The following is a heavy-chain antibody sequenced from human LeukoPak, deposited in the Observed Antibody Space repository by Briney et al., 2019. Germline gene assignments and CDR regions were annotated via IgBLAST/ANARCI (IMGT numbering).Heavy chain of an antibody. Sequence: SETLSLTCAVYGGSFSSYYWRWVRQPPGKGLEWVGEINRGGNTNSNPSPETRVTVSVDTSKNEFSLKLTSVTAADTAVYYCARGLRITSPSSLFSRIGDHSIDVWGIGTTVAASS. J-gene: IGHJ6*03. CDR1: GGSFSSYY. CDR3: ARGLRITSPSSLFSRIGDHSIDV. CDR2: INRGGNT. D-gene: IGHD2-15*01. V-gene: IGHV4-34*01.